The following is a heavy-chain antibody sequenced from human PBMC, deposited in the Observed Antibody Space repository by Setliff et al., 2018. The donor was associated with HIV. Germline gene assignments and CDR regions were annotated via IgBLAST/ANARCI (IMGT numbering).Heavy chain of an antibody. J-gene: IGHJ3*02. Sequence: SVKVSCKASGGTFSNYAFSWVRQAPGQGLEWMGGLIPIVDITKSTQRFRDRVTFTADESTKTAQMELSGLTFEDTAVYYCAKGPNFEDAFDIWGQGTVVT. CDR2: LIPIVDIT. CDR3: AKGPNFEDAFDI. D-gene: IGHD2-8*01. CDR1: GGTFSNYA. V-gene: IGHV1-69*10.